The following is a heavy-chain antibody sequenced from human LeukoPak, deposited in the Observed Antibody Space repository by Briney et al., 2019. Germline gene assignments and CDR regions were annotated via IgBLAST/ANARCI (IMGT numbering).Heavy chain of an antibody. J-gene: IGHJ6*02. CDR2: INPTGGST. Sequence: GASVKVSCKASGYTFPSYFMHWVRQAPGQGLEWMGIINPTGGSTTYAQKFQGRVTITADESTSTAYMELSSLRSEDTAVYYCAGESSASGSYYYAMDVWGQGTTVTVSS. D-gene: IGHD6-6*01. CDR1: GYTFPSYF. CDR3: AGESSASGSYYYAMDV. V-gene: IGHV1-46*01.